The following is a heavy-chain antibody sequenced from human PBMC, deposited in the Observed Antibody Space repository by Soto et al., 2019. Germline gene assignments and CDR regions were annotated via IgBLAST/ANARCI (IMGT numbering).Heavy chain of an antibody. CDR2: ISWNSGSI. CDR1: GFTFDDYA. V-gene: IGHV3-9*01. D-gene: IGHD6-19*01. CDR3: AKDMVEGSSGWYGCALCAFDI. Sequence: EVQLVESGGGLVQPGRSLRLSCAASGFTFDDYAMHWVRQAPGKGLEWVSGISWNSGSIGYADSVKGRFTISRTNAKNTLNLQLNRLRAEDTALYSSAKDMVEGSSGWYGCALCAFDIWGQGTMVTVSS. J-gene: IGHJ3*02.